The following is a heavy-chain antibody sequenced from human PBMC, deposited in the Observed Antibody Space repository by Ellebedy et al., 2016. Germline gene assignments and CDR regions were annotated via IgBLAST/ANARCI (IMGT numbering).Heavy chain of an antibody. J-gene: IGHJ4*02. CDR3: ARDGISTVTHISMFDD. D-gene: IGHD4-17*01. Sequence: GESLKISXAASGFTFSSYSMNWVRQAPGKGLEWVSSISSSSSYIYYADSVKGRFTISRDNAKNSLYLQMNSLRAEDTAVYYCARDGISTVTHISMFDDWGQGTLVTVSS. CDR2: ISSSSSYI. CDR1: GFTFSSYS. V-gene: IGHV3-21*01.